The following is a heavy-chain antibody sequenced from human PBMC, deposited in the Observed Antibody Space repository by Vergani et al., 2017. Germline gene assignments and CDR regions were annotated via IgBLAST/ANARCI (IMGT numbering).Heavy chain of an antibody. CDR1: GFTFSSYS. D-gene: IGHD1-26*01. Sequence: EVQLVESGGGLVKPGGSLRLSCAPSGFTFSSYSMNWVRQAPGKGLEWVSSISSSSSYIYYADSVKGRFTISRDNAKNSLYLQMNSLRAEDTAVYYCARGGLGSGSYVDYWGQGTLVTVSS. V-gene: IGHV3-21*01. CDR3: ARGGLGSGSYVDY. J-gene: IGHJ4*02. CDR2: ISSSSSYI.